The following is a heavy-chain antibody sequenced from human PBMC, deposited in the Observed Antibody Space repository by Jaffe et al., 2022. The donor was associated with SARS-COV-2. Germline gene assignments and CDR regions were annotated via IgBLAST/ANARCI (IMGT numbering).Heavy chain of an antibody. CDR3: AKGGPSRWYEFDT. Sequence: EVQLLESGGGLVQPGGSLRLSCAASGFSFSSNDMNWVRQALGKGLEWVSGISGNGISTYYADSVKGRFTISRDNSMNTLFLEMKSLRVDDTAVYYCAKGGPSRWYEFDTWGQGTLVTVSS. V-gene: IGHV3-23*01. CDR2: ISGNGIST. J-gene: IGHJ5*02. CDR1: GFSFSSND. D-gene: IGHD6-13*01.